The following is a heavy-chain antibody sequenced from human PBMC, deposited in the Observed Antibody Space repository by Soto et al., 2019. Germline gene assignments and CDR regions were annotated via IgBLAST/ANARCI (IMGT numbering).Heavy chain of an antibody. CDR2: IIPIFGTA. D-gene: IGHD2-15*01. CDR1: GGTFSSYA. V-gene: IGHV1-69*01. J-gene: IGHJ4*02. CDR3: ARGGCSGGSCYSDY. Sequence: QVQLVQSGAEVKKPGSSVKVSCKASGGTFSSYAISWVRQAPGQGLEWMGGIIPIFGTANYAQKFQGRVTITADESTSTAYMELSSLRPVDTAVYYSARGGCSGGSCYSDYWGQGTLVTDSS.